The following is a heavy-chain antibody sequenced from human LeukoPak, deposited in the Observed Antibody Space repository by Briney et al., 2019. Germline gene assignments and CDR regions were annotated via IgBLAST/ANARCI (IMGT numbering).Heavy chain of an antibody. Sequence: GGSLRLSCTTSGFIFGDYNMNWVRQAPGKGLEWVGYIRAKIHDGTTDFAASVKGRFTISRDDSKSIAYLLMTSLKSEDTAVYYCSRGQKDPYGPEFDYWGQGTLVTVSS. CDR2: IRAKIHDGTT. CDR3: SRGQKDPYGPEFDY. J-gene: IGHJ4*02. V-gene: IGHV3-49*04. CDR1: GFIFGDYN. D-gene: IGHD3-10*01.